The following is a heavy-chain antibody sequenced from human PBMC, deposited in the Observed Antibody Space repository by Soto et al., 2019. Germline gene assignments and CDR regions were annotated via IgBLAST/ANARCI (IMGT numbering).Heavy chain of an antibody. Sequence: PVVSLRLSCAASGCTFSSYSMNWVRQAPGKGLEWVSYISSSSSTIYYADSVKGRFTISRDNAKNSLYLQMNSLRDEDTAVYYCARVEAFMGQIDAFDIWGQGTMVTVSS. V-gene: IGHV3-48*02. CDR3: ARVEAFMGQIDAFDI. J-gene: IGHJ3*02. CDR2: ISSSSSTI. CDR1: GCTFSSYS.